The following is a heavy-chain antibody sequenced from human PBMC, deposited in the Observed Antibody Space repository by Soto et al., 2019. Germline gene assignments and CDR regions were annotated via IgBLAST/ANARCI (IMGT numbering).Heavy chain of an antibody. Sequence: ASVQVSCKASGYTFTRYDINWVRQATGQGLEWMGWMNPNSGNTGYAQKFQGRVTMTRNTSISTAYMELSSLRSEDTAVYYCARVSCWSGYYIHSMGVWGQGTTVTVSS. J-gene: IGHJ6*02. CDR2: MNPNSGNT. CDR3: ARVSCWSGYYIHSMGV. V-gene: IGHV1-8*01. CDR1: GYTFTRYD. D-gene: IGHD3-3*01.